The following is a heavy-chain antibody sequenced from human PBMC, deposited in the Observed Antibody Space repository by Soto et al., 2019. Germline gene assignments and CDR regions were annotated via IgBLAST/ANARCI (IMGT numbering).Heavy chain of an antibody. CDR2: IYYSGST. CDR1: GCSISSYY. D-gene: IGHD5-18*01. J-gene: IGHJ3*02. CDR3: ARAYKDTAMVWPDAFDI. Sequence: SETLSLTCTVSGCSISSYYWSWIRQPPGKGLEWIGYIYYSGSTNYNPSLKSRVTISVDTPKNQFSLKLSSVTAADTAVYYCARAYKDTAMVWPDAFDIWGQGTMVTVS. V-gene: IGHV4-59*01.